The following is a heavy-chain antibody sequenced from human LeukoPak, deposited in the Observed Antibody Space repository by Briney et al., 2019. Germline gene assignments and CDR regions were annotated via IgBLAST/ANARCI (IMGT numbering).Heavy chain of an antibody. V-gene: IGHV1-8*03. CDR3: ARGRTESYYYMDV. D-gene: IGHD3-10*01. J-gene: IGHJ6*03. CDR2: MNPNSGNT. CDR1: GHTFISYD. Sequence: ASVKVSCKASGHTFISYDINWVRRVTGQGLEWMGWMNPNSGNTGYAQKSQGRVTITRNTSISTAFMELSSLRSEDTAVYFCARGRTESYYYMDVWGRGTTVTIPS.